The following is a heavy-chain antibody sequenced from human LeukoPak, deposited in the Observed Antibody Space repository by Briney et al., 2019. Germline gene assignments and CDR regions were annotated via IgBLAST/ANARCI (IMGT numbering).Heavy chain of an antibody. J-gene: IGHJ4*02. Sequence: ASVKVSCKASGYTFTDYYIHWVRQAPGQGLEWMGWINPNSGGTNYAQNFQGRVTMTRDTSISTAYMEVSRLRSDDTAVYYCAREMGPYSSGWYPDYWGQGTLVTVSS. D-gene: IGHD6-19*01. V-gene: IGHV1-2*02. CDR1: GYTFTDYY. CDR2: INPNSGGT. CDR3: AREMGPYSSGWYPDY.